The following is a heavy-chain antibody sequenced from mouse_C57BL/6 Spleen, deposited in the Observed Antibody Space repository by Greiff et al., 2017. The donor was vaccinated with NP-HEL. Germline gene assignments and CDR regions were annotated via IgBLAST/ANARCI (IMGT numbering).Heavy chain of an antibody. D-gene: IGHD1-1*01. Sequence: EVKLVESGGDLVKPGGSLKLSCAASGFTFSSYGMSWVRQTPDKRLEWVATISSGGSYTYYPDSVKGRFTISRDNAKNTLYLQMSSLKSEDTAMYYCARGAYGSSPGYFDVWGTGTTVTVSS. V-gene: IGHV5-6*01. CDR1: GFTFSSYG. CDR2: ISSGGSYT. J-gene: IGHJ1*03. CDR3: ARGAYGSSPGYFDV.